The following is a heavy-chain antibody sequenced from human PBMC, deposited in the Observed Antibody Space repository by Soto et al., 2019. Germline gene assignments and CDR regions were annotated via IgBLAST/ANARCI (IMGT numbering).Heavy chain of an antibody. J-gene: IGHJ5*02. CDR1: GGSISSYY. Sequence: TSETLSLTCTVSGGSISSYYWSWIRQPPGKGLEWIGYIYYGGSTNYNPSLKSRVTISVDTSKNQFSLKLSSVTAADTAVYYCADFRRRNWFDPWGQGTLVTVSS. CDR2: IYYGGST. V-gene: IGHV4-59*01. D-gene: IGHD3-3*01. CDR3: ADFRRRNWFDP.